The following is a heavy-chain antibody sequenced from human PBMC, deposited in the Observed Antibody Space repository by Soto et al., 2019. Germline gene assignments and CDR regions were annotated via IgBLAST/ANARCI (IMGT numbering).Heavy chain of an antibody. CDR3: ARERYVLWAFDY. CDR1: GGSISSGDYY. V-gene: IGHV4-30-4*01. J-gene: IGHJ4*02. Sequence: SETLSLTCTVSGGSISSGDYYWSWIRQPPGKGLEWIGYIYYSGSTYYNPSLKSRVTISVDTSKNQFSLKLSSVTAADTAVYYWARERYVLWAFDYWGQGTLVTVSS. CDR2: IYYSGST. D-gene: IGHD3-16*01.